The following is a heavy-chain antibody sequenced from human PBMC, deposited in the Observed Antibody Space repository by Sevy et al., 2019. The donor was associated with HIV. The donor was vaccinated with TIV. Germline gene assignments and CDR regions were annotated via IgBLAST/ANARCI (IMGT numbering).Heavy chain of an antibody. J-gene: IGHJ4*02. D-gene: IGHD2-15*01. CDR1: GGSISSGDYY. V-gene: IGHV4-30-4*01. Sequence: SETLSLTCTVSGGSISSGDYYWSWIRQPPGKGLEWIGYIYYSGSTYYNPSLKSRVTISVDTSKNQFSLKLSSVTAADTAGYYCARDGGNCSGGSCYHYWGQGTLVTVSS. CDR2: IYYSGST. CDR3: ARDGGNCSGGSCYHY.